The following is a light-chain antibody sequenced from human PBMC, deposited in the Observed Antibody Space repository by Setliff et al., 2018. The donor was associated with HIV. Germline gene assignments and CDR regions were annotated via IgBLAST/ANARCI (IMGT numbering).Light chain of an antibody. CDR3: SSYTSSSTDV. Sequence: QSALTQPASVSGSPGQSITISCTGTSSDVKSYNLVSWYQQHPGKAPKLMIYDVSTRPSGVSNRFSGSKSGNTASLTISGLQTEDEADYYCSSYTSSSTDVFGTGTKVTVL. V-gene: IGLV2-14*02. CDR1: SSDVKSYNL. CDR2: DVS. J-gene: IGLJ1*01.